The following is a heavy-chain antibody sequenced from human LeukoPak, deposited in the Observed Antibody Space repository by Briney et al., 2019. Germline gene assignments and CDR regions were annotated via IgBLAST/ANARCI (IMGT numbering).Heavy chain of an antibody. CDR1: GGSFSGYY. D-gene: IGHD4-23*01. V-gene: IGHV4-34*01. CDR3: TRVSRGNSVGGDY. CDR2: INHSGST. Sequence: SETLSLTCAVYGGSFSGYYWSWIRQPPGKGLEWIGEINHSGSTNYNPSLKSRVTISVDTSKNQFSLKLSSVTAADTAMYYCTRVSRGNSVGGDYWGQGTLVTVSS. J-gene: IGHJ4*02.